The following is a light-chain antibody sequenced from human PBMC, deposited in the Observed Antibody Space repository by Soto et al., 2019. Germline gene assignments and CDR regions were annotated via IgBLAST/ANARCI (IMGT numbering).Light chain of an antibody. CDR3: QQYDSSPWT. J-gene: IGKJ1*01. V-gene: IGKV3-20*01. CDR2: GAS. CDR1: QSLGGNY. Sequence: EFVLTQSPGTLSLSPGERATLSCRASQSLGGNYLAWYQQQPGRAPRLLMYGASRRATGIPDRFSGSASGTDFTLTISRLEPEDFAVYYCQQYDSSPWTFGRGTKVDIK.